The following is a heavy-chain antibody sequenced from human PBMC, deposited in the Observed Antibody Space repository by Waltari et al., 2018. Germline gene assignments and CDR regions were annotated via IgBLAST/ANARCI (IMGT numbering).Heavy chain of an antibody. J-gene: IGHJ4*02. CDR3: ARHQTYYDTPLDY. Sequence: QLQLQESGPGLVKPSETLSLTCTVSGGSISSSSYYWGWIRQPPGKGLEWSGSSYYSGSTYSNPALKSRVTISVDTSKNQFSLKLSSVTAADTAVYYCARHQTYYDTPLDYWGQGTLVTVSS. CDR2: SYYSGST. D-gene: IGHD3-9*01. CDR1: GGSISSSSYY. V-gene: IGHV4-39*01.